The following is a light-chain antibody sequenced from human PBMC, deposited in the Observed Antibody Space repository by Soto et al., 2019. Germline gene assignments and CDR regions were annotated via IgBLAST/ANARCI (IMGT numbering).Light chain of an antibody. Sequence: EVVLTQSPGILSLSPGDKATLSCRASRSVSRNYLAWYQQKPGQAPRLLIYGTSSRATGVPDRFSGSGSGTDFTLTISRLDPDDFAVFYCQYYGSSPRFTFGGGTTVEI. V-gene: IGKV3-20*01. CDR1: RSVSRNY. CDR3: QYYGSSPRFT. J-gene: IGKJ4*01. CDR2: GTS.